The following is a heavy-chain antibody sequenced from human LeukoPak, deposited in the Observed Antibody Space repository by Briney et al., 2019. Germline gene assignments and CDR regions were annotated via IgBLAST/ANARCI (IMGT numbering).Heavy chain of an antibody. J-gene: IGHJ6*03. CDR1: GYTFTSYD. Sequence: GASVKVSCKASGYTFTSYDINWVRQATGQGLEWMGWMNPNSGNTGYAQKFQGRVTITRNTSISTAYMELSSLRSEDTAVYYCARVAGLRYYMDAWGKGTTVTVSS. D-gene: IGHD6-13*01. CDR2: MNPNSGNT. CDR3: ARVAGLRYYMDA. V-gene: IGHV1-8*03.